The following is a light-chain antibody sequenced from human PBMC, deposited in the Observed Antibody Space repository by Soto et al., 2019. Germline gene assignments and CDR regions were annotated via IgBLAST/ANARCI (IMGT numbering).Light chain of an antibody. Sequence: DIQMTQSPSSLSASVGDSVTISCRAGQSISSYLNWYQQKPGKAPNLLIYAASSLQSGVPSRFSGSGSGTDFTLTIRGLQPEDFATYYCHQSFSIPWTFGQGTKVASK. CDR2: AAS. CDR1: QSISSY. J-gene: IGKJ1*01. V-gene: IGKV1-39*01. CDR3: HQSFSIPWT.